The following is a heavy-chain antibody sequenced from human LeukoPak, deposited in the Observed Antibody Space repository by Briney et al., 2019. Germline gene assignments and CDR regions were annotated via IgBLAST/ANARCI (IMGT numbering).Heavy chain of an antibody. CDR3: AKRSPVTELDY. J-gene: IGHJ4*02. D-gene: IGHD4-17*01. V-gene: IGHV3-23*01. CDR2: ISGSDGST. Sequence: GGSLSLSCAASGFTFSSSAMTWVRQAPGKGLEWVSLISGSDGSTYYADSVKGRFTISRDNSKNTLYLQMNSLRAEDTAVYYCAKRSPVTELDYWGQGTLVTVSS. CDR1: GFTFSSSA.